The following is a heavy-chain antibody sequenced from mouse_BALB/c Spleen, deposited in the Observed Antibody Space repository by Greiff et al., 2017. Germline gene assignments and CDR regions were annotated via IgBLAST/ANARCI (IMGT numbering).Heavy chain of an antibody. CDR3: TRGGTGFAY. CDR1: GYTFTSYW. Sequence: LQQSGSELVRPGASVKLSCKASGYTFTSYWMHWVKQRPGQGLEWIGNIYPGSGSTNYDEKFKSKATLTVDTSSSTAYMQLSSLTSEDSAVYYCTRGGTGFAYWGQGTLVTVSA. J-gene: IGHJ3*01. V-gene: IGHV1S22*01. CDR2: IYPGSGST. D-gene: IGHD3-3*01.